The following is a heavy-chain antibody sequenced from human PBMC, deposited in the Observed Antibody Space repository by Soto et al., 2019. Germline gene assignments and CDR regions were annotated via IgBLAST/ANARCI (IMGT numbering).Heavy chain of an antibody. CDR2: INPSSGSITI. V-gene: IGHV1-46*04. J-gene: IGHJ4*02. D-gene: IGHD4-17*01. Sequence: ASVKVSCKASGYTFTSYYMHWVRQAPGQGLEWMGIINPSSGSITIYYADSVKGRFTISRDNAKNSLYLQLNSLRDEDTAVYYCARDFGYGDYVDCWGQGTLVTVSS. CDR3: ARDFGYGDYVDC. CDR1: GYTFTSYY.